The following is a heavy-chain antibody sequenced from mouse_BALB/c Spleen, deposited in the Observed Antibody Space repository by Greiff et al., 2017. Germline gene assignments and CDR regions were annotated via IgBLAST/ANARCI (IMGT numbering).Heavy chain of an antibody. Sequence: ESGAELVRPGSSVKISCKASGYAFSSYWMNWVKQRPGQGLEWIGQIYPGDGDTNYNGKFKGKATLTADKSSSTAYMQLSSLTSEDSAVYFCARGGSFALAYWGQGTLVTVSA. V-gene: IGHV1-80*01. CDR2: IYPGDGDT. J-gene: IGHJ3*01. D-gene: IGHD6-1*01. CDR1: GYAFSSYW. CDR3: ARGGSFALAY.